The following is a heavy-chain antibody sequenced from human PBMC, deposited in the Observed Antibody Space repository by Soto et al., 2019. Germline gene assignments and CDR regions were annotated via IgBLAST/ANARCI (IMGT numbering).Heavy chain of an antibody. CDR3: ARGYGRNFDY. CDR1: GGSISSGGYS. V-gene: IGHV4-31*11. CDR2: IYYSGST. D-gene: IGHD5-18*01. J-gene: IGHJ4*02. Sequence: SETLSLTCAVSGGSISSGGYSWSWIRQHPGKGLEWIGYIYYSGSTYYNPSLKSRVTISVDRSKNQFSLKLSSVTAADTAVYYCARGYGRNFDYWGQGTLVTVSS.